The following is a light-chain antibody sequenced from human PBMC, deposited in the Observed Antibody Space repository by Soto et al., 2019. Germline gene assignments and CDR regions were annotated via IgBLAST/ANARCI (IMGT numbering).Light chain of an antibody. V-gene: IGLV2-14*01. CDR3: CSYTTSSSYV. CDR1: SSDVGYYIF. J-gene: IGLJ1*01. Sequence: QSVLTQPASVSGSPGQSITICCTGSSSDVGYYIFVSWYQQHPGKAPKLMIYDVNNRPSGVSNRFSGSKSGNTASLTISGLQAEDEADYYCCSYTTSSSYVFGTGTKVTVL. CDR2: DVN.